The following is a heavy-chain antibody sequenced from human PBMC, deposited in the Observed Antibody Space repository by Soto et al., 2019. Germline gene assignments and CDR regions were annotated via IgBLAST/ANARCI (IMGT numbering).Heavy chain of an antibody. J-gene: IGHJ6*03. Sequence: EVQGLESGGGLVQPGGSLRLSCAASGFTFSSYVMNWVRQSPGKGLEWVGSIRGSGSSAYYPDTVEGRFTISRDNSKNTLYLQEDSLRAEDTAVYYCAKRGGDYDSRYHNYMDVWGKGTTVTVSS. D-gene: IGHD3-16*01. CDR3: AKRGGDYDSRYHNYMDV. CDR2: IRGSGSSA. V-gene: IGHV3-23*01. CDR1: GFTFSSYV.